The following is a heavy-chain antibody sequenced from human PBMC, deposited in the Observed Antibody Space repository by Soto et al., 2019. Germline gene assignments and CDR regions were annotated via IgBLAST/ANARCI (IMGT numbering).Heavy chain of an antibody. D-gene: IGHD3-3*02. CDR1: GFTFSRNT. CDR2: ITSSGSYV. Sequence: PGGSLRLSCVTSGFTFSRNTMNWVRQAPGKGLEWVASITSSGSYVYYADSVKGRFSASRDNAKNSLSLQRDSLRPDDTAIYFCVKDEGIEAMDVWGQGTTVTVS. J-gene: IGHJ6*02. CDR3: VKDEGIEAMDV. V-gene: IGHV3-21*01.